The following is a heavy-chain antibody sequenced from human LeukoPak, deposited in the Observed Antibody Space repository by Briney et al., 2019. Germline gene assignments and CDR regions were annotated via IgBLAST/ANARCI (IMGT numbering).Heavy chain of an antibody. V-gene: IGHV4-39*07. D-gene: IGHD6-13*01. Sequence: PSETLSLTCTVSGGSISSSSYYWGWIRQPPGKGLEWIGSIYYSGSTYYNPSLKSRVTISVDTSKNQFSLKLSAVAAADRAVYYCARVGIAAAGTGYYGMDVWGQGTTVTV. CDR1: GGSISSSSYY. CDR3: ARVGIAAAGTGYYGMDV. J-gene: IGHJ6*02. CDR2: IYYSGST.